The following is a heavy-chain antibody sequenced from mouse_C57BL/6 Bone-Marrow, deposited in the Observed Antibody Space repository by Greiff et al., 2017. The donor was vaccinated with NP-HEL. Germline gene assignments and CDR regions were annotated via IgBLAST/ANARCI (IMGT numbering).Heavy chain of an antibody. D-gene: IGHD1-1*01. CDR2: IYPGDGDT. CDR3: AQIYYCGSSSFFDY. Sequence: VQLQQSGPELVKPGASVKISCKASGYAFSSSWMNWVKQRPGKGLEWIGRIYPGDGDTNYNGKFKGKATLTADQSSSTAYMQLSSLTSEDSAVYFCAQIYYCGSSSFFDYWGQGTTLTVSS. V-gene: IGHV1-82*01. J-gene: IGHJ2*01. CDR1: GYAFSSSW.